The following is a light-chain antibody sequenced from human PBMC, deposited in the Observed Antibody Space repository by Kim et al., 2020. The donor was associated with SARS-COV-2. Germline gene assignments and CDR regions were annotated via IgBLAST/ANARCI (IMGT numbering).Light chain of an antibody. Sequence: SPAERPPPSVRASQGVSSYLAWYQQKPGQAPRLLIYDPSNRATGIPARFSGSGSGTDFTLTISSLEPEDFAVYYCQQRSNWPPWTFGQGTKVDIK. CDR3: QQRSNWPPWT. CDR2: DPS. J-gene: IGKJ1*01. CDR1: QGVSSY. V-gene: IGKV3-11*01.